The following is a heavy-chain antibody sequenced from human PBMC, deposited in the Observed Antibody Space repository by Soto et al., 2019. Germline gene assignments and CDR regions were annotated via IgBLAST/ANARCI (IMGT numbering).Heavy chain of an antibody. CDR1: GGSISSYY. CDR3: ARAWGRVFDY. Sequence: QVQLQESGPGLVKPSGTLYLTCTGSGGSISSYYWSWSRQPPGKGLEWIGYIYYSGSTNYNPSLKSRVTISVDTSKNQFSLKLSSVTAADTAVYYCARAWGRVFDYWGQGTLVTVSS. CDR2: IYYSGST. J-gene: IGHJ4*02. V-gene: IGHV4-59*01. D-gene: IGHD3-16*01.